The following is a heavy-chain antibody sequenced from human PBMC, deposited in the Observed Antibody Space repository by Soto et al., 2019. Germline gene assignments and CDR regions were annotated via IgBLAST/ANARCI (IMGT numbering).Heavy chain of an antibody. CDR1: GYTFTSYG. CDR3: ARADVLLWFGELRYYFDY. CDR2: ISAYNGNT. Sequence: QVQLVQSGAEVKKPGASVKVSCKASGYTFTSYGISWVRQAPGQGLEWMGWISAYNGNTNYAQKLQGRVTMTTDTSTSTAYMERRSLRSDDTAVYYCARADVLLWFGELRYYFDYWGQGTLVTVSS. J-gene: IGHJ4*02. D-gene: IGHD3-10*01. V-gene: IGHV1-18*04.